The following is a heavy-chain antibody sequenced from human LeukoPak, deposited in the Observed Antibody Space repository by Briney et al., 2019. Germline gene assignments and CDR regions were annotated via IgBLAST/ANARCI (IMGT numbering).Heavy chain of an antibody. D-gene: IGHD2-2*01. CDR2: ISWNSGSM. J-gene: IGHJ4*02. Sequence: GGSLRLSCAASGFTFDDYVMHWIRQAPGKGLEWVSGISWNSGSMGYADSVKGRFTISRDNAKNSLYLQMNSLRAEDTAVYYCARVIRYCSSTSCYDYFDYWGQGTLVTVSS. CDR3: ARVIRYCSSTSCYDYFDY. CDR1: GFTFDDYV. V-gene: IGHV3-9*01.